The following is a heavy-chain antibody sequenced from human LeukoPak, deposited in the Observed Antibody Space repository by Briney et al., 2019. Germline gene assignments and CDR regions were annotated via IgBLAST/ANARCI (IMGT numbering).Heavy chain of an antibody. CDR2: IYHSGST. V-gene: IGHV4-38-2*02. D-gene: IGHD2-15*01. Sequence: PSETLSLTCTVSGYSISSGYYWGWIRQPPGKGLEWIGSIYHSGSTYYNPSLKSRVTISVDTSKNQFSLKLSSVTAADTAVYYCARGRPPGYDYWGQGTLVTVSS. CDR3: ARGRPPGYDY. J-gene: IGHJ4*02. CDR1: GYSISSGYY.